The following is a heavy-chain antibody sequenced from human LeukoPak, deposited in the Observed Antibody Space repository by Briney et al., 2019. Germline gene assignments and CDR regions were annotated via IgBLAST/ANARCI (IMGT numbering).Heavy chain of an antibody. CDR2: IIPILGIA. V-gene: IGHV1-69*04. J-gene: IGHJ1*01. CDR1: GGTFSSYA. Sequence: SVRVSCKASGGTFSSYAISWVRQAPGQGLEWMGRIIPILGIANYAQKFQGRVTITADKSTSTAYMELSSLRSEDTAVYYCARENEHIVVVTAIGPGYFQHWGQGTLVTVSS. CDR3: ARENEHIVVVTAIGPGYFQH. D-gene: IGHD2-21*02.